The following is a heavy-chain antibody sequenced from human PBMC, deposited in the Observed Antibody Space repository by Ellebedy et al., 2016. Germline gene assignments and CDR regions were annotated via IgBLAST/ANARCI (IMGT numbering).Heavy chain of an antibody. D-gene: IGHD3-9*01. Sequence: GESLKISXAASGFTFSSYAMSWVRQAPGKGLEWVSAISGSGGSTYYADSVKGRFTISRDNSKNTLYLQMNSLRAEDTAVYYCAKDYYDILTWPDYWGQGTLVTVSS. CDR2: ISGSGGST. CDR3: AKDYYDILTWPDY. CDR1: GFTFSSYA. V-gene: IGHV3-23*01. J-gene: IGHJ4*02.